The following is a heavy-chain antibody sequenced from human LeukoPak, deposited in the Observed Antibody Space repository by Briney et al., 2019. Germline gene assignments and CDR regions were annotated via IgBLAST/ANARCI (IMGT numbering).Heavy chain of an antibody. Sequence: PGGSLRLFCAASGFTFDDYAMHWVRQAPGKGLEWVSLISGDGGSTYYADSVKGRFTISRDNSKNSLYLQMNSLRTEDTALYYCAKVSSSWSNDDAFDIWGQGTMVTVSS. CDR1: GFTFDDYA. V-gene: IGHV3-43*02. CDR2: ISGDGGST. J-gene: IGHJ3*02. D-gene: IGHD6-13*01. CDR3: AKVSSSWSNDDAFDI.